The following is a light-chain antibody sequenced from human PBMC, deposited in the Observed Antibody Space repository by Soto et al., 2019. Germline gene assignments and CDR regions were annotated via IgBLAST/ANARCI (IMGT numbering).Light chain of an antibody. CDR3: QQYGSSPRT. CDR2: GAS. J-gene: IGKJ1*01. Sequence: EIVLTQSPGTLSLSPGERTTLSCRASQSVSSGYLAWYQQKPGQAPRLLIYGASSRATGIPDRFSGSGSGTDFTLTISRLEPEEFAVYYCQQYGSSPRTFGQGTKVE. CDR1: QSVSSGY. V-gene: IGKV3-20*01.